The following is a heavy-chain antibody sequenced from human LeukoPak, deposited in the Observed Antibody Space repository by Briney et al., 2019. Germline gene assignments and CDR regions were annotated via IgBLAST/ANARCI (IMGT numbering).Heavy chain of an antibody. J-gene: IGHJ4*02. D-gene: IGHD6-19*01. CDR3: TRGVRQWLVPAYFDY. Sequence: GGSLRLSCTASGFTFGDYAMSWFRQAPGKGLEWVGFIRSKAYGGTTEYAASVKGRFTISRDDSKSIAYLQMNSLKTEDTAVYYCTRGVRQWLVPAYFDYWGQGTLVTVSS. CDR1: GFTFGDYA. CDR2: IRSKAYGGTT. V-gene: IGHV3-49*03.